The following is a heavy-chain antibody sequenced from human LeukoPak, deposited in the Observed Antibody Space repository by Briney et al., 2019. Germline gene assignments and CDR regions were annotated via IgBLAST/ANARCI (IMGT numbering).Heavy chain of an antibody. CDR2: ISYDGSNK. CDR1: GFTFSSYA. D-gene: IGHD6-19*01. V-gene: IGHV3-30*04. J-gene: IGHJ4*02. Sequence: GGSLRLSCAASGFTFSSYAMHWVRQAPGKGLEWVAVISYDGSNKYYADSVKGRFTISRDNAKKSLYLQMNSLRAEDTAVYYCARDRYSSLWGQGTLVTVSS. CDR3: ARDRYSSL.